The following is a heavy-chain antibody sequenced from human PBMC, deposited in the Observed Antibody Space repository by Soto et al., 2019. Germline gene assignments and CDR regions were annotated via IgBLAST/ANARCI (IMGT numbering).Heavy chain of an antibody. D-gene: IGHD5-12*01. V-gene: IGHV3-23*01. CDR1: GFTFSSYA. CDR2: ISGSGGST. Sequence: PGGSLGLSCAASGFTFSSYAMIWFRQAPGKGLEWVSAISGSGGSTYYADSVKGRFTISRENSQHTLYLQMNSLRADATAVYYCAKLGDMGAATIQSYRGQGTLVTVSS. CDR3: AKLGDMGAATIQSY. J-gene: IGHJ4*02.